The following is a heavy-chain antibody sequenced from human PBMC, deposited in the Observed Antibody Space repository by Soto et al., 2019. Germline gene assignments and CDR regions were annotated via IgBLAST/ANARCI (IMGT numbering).Heavy chain of an antibody. V-gene: IGHV4-39*01. D-gene: IGHD3-10*01. J-gene: IGHJ4*02. Sequence: QVQLQESGPGLVKPSETLSLTCTVSGGSISGYYWTWIRQPPGKGLEWVGSLFYGGTTDYNPSLKSRITMSLDTSKNNFSLQLRSVTAADTAVYYCARHRGPAPVYWGQGTLVTASS. CDR3: ARHRGPAPVY. CDR1: GGSISGYY. CDR2: LFYGGTT.